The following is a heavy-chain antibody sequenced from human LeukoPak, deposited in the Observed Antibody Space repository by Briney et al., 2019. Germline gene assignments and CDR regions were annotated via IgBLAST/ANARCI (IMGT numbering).Heavy chain of an antibody. Sequence: GGSLRLSCAASGFTFNTYSMSWVRQAPGKGLQWLSTISNSGDPTYYADSVKGRFTISRDNSKHTLYLQINRLRVHDTAVYYCAKGSYIFHIWGQGTMVTVSS. CDR3: AKGSYIFHI. J-gene: IGHJ3*02. CDR1: GFTFNTYS. V-gene: IGHV3-23*01. CDR2: ISNSGDPT. D-gene: IGHD2-21*01.